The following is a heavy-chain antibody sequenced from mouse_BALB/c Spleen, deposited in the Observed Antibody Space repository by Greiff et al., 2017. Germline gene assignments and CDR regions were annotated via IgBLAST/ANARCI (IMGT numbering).Heavy chain of an antibody. CDR2: INSDGGST. CDR3: ARGGLLYAMDY. CDR1: EYEFPSHD. Sequence: DVMLVESVGGLVQPGESLKLSCESNEYEFPSHDMSWVRKTPEKRLELVAAINSDGGSTYYPDTMERRFIISRDNTKKTLYLQMSSLRSEDTALYYCARGGLLYAMDYWGQGTSVTVSS. V-gene: IGHV5-2*01. J-gene: IGHJ4*01. D-gene: IGHD2-13*01.